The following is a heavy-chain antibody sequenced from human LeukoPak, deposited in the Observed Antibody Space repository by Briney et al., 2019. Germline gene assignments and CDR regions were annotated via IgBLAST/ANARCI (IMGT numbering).Heavy chain of an antibody. D-gene: IGHD1-1*01. CDR1: GLTFKNFA. Sequence: PGGSLRLSCAASGLTFKNFAMSWVRQAPGKGLEWVSGISGSGTSTYYADSVKGRFTISRDNSKNTLYLQMNSLRAEDTAVYYCAKPSWNPESDWFDPWGQGTLVTVSS. V-gene: IGHV3-23*01. CDR2: ISGSGTST. CDR3: AKPSWNPESDWFDP. J-gene: IGHJ5*02.